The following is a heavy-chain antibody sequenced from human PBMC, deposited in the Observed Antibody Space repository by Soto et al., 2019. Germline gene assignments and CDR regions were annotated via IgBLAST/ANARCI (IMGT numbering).Heavy chain of an antibody. V-gene: IGHV4-30-4*01. CDR3: ARLSGYDPAGAADK. CDR1: GASVSSAEHY. CDR2: TYYSGGS. Sequence: QVQLQESGPGLVKASQTLSLTCTLSGASVSSAEHYWSWIRQPPGKGLEWIGYTYYSGGSYYNASLQRRVRISVETSKNHFSLKLSSVTAADTAVYYCARLSGYDPAGAADKWGPGILVSVSS. J-gene: IGHJ4*02. D-gene: IGHD5-12*01.